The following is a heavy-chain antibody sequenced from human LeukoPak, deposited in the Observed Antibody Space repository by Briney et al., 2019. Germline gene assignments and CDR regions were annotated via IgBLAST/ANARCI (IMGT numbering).Heavy chain of an antibody. J-gene: IGHJ5*02. CDR1: GFTFSGYG. Sequence: GRSLRLSCAASGFTFSGYGMHWVRQAPGKGLEWLAVILYDGSSKYYADSVKGRFSISRDNSKNTLYLQMNSLRAEDTAVYYCSRGGYGDYNNWFDPWGQGTLVTVSS. CDR3: SRGGYGDYNNWFDP. CDR2: ILYDGSSK. D-gene: IGHD4-17*01. V-gene: IGHV3-30*03.